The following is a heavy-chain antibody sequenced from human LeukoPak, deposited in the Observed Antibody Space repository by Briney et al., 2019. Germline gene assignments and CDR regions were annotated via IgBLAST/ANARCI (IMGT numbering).Heavy chain of an antibody. J-gene: IGHJ4*02. D-gene: IGHD1-1*01. CDR3: AKGPSVSALQWELDY. CDR2: MSNDGSNK. Sequence: GGSLRLSCAASGFTFSSHAMDWVRQAPGKGLEWVAVMSNDGSNKYYADSVRGRFTISRDNSNNTLYLQMNSLRAEDTAVYYCAKGPSVSALQWELDYWGQGTLVTVSS. CDR1: GFTFSSHA. V-gene: IGHV3-30*04.